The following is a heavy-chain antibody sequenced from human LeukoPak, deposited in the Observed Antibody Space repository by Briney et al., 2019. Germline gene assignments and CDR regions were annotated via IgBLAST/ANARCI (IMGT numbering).Heavy chain of an antibody. V-gene: IGHV1-8*02. CDR3: ARGLGSAVAGTGY. Sequence: ASVKVSCKASGYTFTGYYMHWVRQATGQGLEWMGWMNPNSGNTGYAQKFQGRVTMTRNTSISTAYMELSSLRSEDTAVYYCARGLGSAVAGTGYWGQGTLVTVSS. D-gene: IGHD6-19*01. J-gene: IGHJ4*02. CDR2: MNPNSGNT. CDR1: GYTFTGYY.